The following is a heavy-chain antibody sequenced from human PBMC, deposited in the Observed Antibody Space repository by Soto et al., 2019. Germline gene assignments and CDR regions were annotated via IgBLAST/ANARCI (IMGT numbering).Heavy chain of an antibody. CDR2: ISGSGGST. Sequence: GGSLRLSCAASGFTFSSYAMSWVRQAPGKGLEWVSAISGSGGSTYYADSVKGRFTISRDNSKNTLYLQMNSLRAEDTAVYYCASTPGDYGDYLFRPYSSYMAVSGNGPTLTVSS. J-gene: IGHJ6*03. D-gene: IGHD4-17*01. CDR1: GFTFSSYA. V-gene: IGHV3-23*01. CDR3: ASTPGDYGDYLFRPYSSYMAV.